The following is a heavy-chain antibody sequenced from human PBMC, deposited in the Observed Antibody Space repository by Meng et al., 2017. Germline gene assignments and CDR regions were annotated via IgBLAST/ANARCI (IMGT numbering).Heavy chain of an antibody. CDR3: ARIGYCSGGSCYSFDY. CDR1: GYTFTGYY. V-gene: IGHV1-2*02. Sequence: ASVKVSCKASGYTFTGYYMHWVRQAPGQGLEWMGWINPNSGGTNYAQKFQGRVTMTRDTSISTAYMELSRLRSDDTAVYYCARIGYCSGGSCYSFDYWGQGTPVTVSS. CDR2: INPNSGGT. D-gene: IGHD2-15*01. J-gene: IGHJ4*02.